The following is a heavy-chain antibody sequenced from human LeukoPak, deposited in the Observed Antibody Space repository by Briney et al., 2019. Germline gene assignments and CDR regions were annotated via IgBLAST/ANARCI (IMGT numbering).Heavy chain of an antibody. V-gene: IGHV3-30*03. Sequence: PGRSLRLSCAASGFTFSSYGMHWVRQAPGKGLEWVAVISYNGSNKYYADSVKGRFTISRDNSKNTLYLQMNSLRAEDTAVYYCATLYGDDALDIWGQGTMVTVSS. J-gene: IGHJ3*02. D-gene: IGHD4-17*01. CDR3: ATLYGDDALDI. CDR2: ISYNGSNK. CDR1: GFTFSSYG.